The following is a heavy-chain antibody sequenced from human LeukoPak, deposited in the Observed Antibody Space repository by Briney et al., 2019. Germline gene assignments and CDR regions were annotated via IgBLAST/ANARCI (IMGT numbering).Heavy chain of an antibody. J-gene: IGHJ4*02. CDR2: IWHDGSHK. Sequence: PGRSLRLSCAASGFAFNTYAMHWVRQAPGQGLEWVALIWHDGSHKFYSNSVRGQFTISRDNSKNTVSLQMNNLRPEDTAVYYCARGIFGSGGYPDFWGQGTLVTVSS. D-gene: IGHD3-10*01. CDR3: ARGIFGSGGYPDF. CDR1: GFAFNTYA. V-gene: IGHV3-33*01.